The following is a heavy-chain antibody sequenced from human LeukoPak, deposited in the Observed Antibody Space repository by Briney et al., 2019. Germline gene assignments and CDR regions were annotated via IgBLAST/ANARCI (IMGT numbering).Heavy chain of an antibody. CDR1: GRSISSSTYY. D-gene: IGHD2-21*02. CDR3: ARRFPAYWGGDCYSANWFDP. CDR2: IYKSGST. V-gene: IGHV4-39*01. Sequence: PSETLSLIRTVCGRSISSSTYYWGWIRQPPGKGLEWFGSIYKSGSTYYNPSLQSRVTISVDTSKSQFSLELSSVTAADTAVYYCARRFPAYWGGDCYSANWFDPWGQGTLVTVSS. J-gene: IGHJ5*02.